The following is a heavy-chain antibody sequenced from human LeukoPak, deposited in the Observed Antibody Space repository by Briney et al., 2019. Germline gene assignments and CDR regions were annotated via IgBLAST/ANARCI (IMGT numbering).Heavy chain of an antibody. CDR2: INHSGST. V-gene: IGHV4-34*01. Sequence: PSETLSLTCAVYGGSFSGYYWSWIRQPPGKGLEWIGEINHSGSTNYNPSLKSRVTISVDTSKNQFSLKLSSMTAADTAVYYCASSYSSGWYDGLGYFDYWGQGTLVTVSS. CDR3: ASSYSSGWYDGLGYFDY. CDR1: GGSFSGYY. J-gene: IGHJ4*02. D-gene: IGHD6-19*01.